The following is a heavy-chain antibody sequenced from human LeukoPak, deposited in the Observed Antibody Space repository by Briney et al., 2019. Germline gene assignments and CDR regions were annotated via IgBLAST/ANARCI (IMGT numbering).Heavy chain of an antibody. J-gene: IGHJ4*02. CDR3: ASPKNIPRHSGYALDY. CDR2: ISAYNGNT. Sequence: GASVKVSCKASGYTFTSYGISWVRQAPGQGLEWMGWISAYNGNTNYAQKLQGRVTMTTDTSTSTAYMELRSLRSDDTAVYYCASPKNIPRHSGYALDYWGQGTLVTVSS. D-gene: IGHD5-12*01. V-gene: IGHV1-18*01. CDR1: GYTFTSYG.